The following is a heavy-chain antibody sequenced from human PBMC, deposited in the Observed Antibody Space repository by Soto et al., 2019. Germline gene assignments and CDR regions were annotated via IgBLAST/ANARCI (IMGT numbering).Heavy chain of an antibody. CDR2: ISAYNGNT. V-gene: IGHV1-18*01. CDR3: ARGREQPPVVDY. CDR1: GYTFTTYG. D-gene: IGHD1-26*01. J-gene: IGHJ4*02. Sequence: QVQLVQSGAEVKKPGASVKVSCKASGYTFTTYGISWVRQAPGQGLELMGWISAYNGNTNYAPKLQGRVTMTTATCTSTAYMELKSLRSDATAVYYCARGREQPPVVDYWGQGTLVTVSS.